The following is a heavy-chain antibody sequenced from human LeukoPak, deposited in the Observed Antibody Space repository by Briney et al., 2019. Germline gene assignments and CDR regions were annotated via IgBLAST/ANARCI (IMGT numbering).Heavy chain of an antibody. D-gene: IGHD5-24*01. CDR2: MYYSGST. J-gene: IGHJ4*02. Sequence: SETLSLTCTVSGGSINNEYWSWIRQPPGNGLEWIGYMYYSGSTNYNPSLKSRVTTSVDTSKNQFSLRLSSVTAADTAVYYCARDVGGGWLQSWGQGTLVTVSS. CDR3: ARDVGGGWLQS. V-gene: IGHV4-59*01. CDR1: GGSINNEY.